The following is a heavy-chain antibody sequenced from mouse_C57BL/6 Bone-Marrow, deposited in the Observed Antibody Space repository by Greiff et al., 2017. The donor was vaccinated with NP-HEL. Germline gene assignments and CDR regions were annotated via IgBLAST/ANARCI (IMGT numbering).Heavy chain of an antibody. D-gene: IGHD2-12*01. Sequence: EVNVVESGGDLVKPGGSLKLSCAASGFTFSSYGMSWVRQTPDKRLEWVATISSGGSYTYYPDSVKGRFTISRDNAKNTLYLQMSSLKSEDTAMYYCARHFTTWYFDVWGTGTTVTVSS. V-gene: IGHV5-6*01. CDR2: ISSGGSYT. CDR3: ARHFTTWYFDV. CDR1: GFTFSSYG. J-gene: IGHJ1*03.